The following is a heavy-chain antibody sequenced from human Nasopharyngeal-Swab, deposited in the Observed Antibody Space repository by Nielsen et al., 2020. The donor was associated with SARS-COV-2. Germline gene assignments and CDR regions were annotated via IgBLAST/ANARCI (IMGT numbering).Heavy chain of an antibody. J-gene: IGHJ4*02. D-gene: IGHD3-3*01. CDR2: IYYSGST. CDR3: ARGTTIFGVVITPFDY. Sequence: RQAPGKGLEWIGSIYYSGSTYYNPSLKSRVTISVDTSKNQFSLKLSSVTAADTAVYYCARGTTIFGVVITPFDYWGQGTLVTVSS. V-gene: IGHV4-39*01.